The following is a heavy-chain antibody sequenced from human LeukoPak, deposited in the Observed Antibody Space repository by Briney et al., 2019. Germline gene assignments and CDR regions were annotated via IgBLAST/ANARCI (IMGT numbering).Heavy chain of an antibody. Sequence: GGSLRLSCAASGFTVSSNYMSWVRQAPGKGLEWVANIKQDGSEKYYVDSVKGRFTISRDNAKNSLYLQMNSLRAEDTAVYYCAREGTVPAALLGSPAFDIWGQGTMVTVSS. V-gene: IGHV3-7*01. CDR2: IKQDGSEK. CDR1: GFTVSSNY. CDR3: AREGTVPAALLGSPAFDI. D-gene: IGHD2-2*01. J-gene: IGHJ3*02.